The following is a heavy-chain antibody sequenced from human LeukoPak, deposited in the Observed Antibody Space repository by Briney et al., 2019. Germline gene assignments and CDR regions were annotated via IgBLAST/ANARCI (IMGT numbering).Heavy chain of an antibody. CDR2: ISGSGGST. CDR3: AKGPLELVIIYYFDY. V-gene: IGHV3-23*01. CDR1: GFTFSSYG. J-gene: IGHJ4*02. D-gene: IGHD3-9*01. Sequence: PGGSLRLSCAASGFTFSSYGMSWVRQAPGKGLEWVSAISGSGGSTYYADSVKGRFTISRDNSKNTLYLQMNSLRAEDTAVYYCAKGPLELVIIYYFDYWGQGTLVTVSS.